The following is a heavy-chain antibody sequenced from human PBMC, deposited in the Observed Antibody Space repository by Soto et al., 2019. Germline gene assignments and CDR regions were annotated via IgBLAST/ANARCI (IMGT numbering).Heavy chain of an antibody. J-gene: IGHJ6*03. V-gene: IGHV3-9*01. Sequence: GGSLRLSCTASGVTFDNYAMHWFRQAPGKGLEWVSGISWNSGSIGYADSVKGRFTISRDNAKNSLYLQMNSLRAEDTALYYCANVVQRYYYYYMDVWGKGTTVTVSS. CDR1: GVTFDNYA. CDR3: ANVVQRYYYYYMDV. CDR2: ISWNSGSI. D-gene: IGHD1-1*01.